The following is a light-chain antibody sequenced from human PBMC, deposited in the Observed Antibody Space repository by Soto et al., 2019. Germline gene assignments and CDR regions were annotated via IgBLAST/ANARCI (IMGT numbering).Light chain of an antibody. J-gene: IGKJ5*01. Sequence: DVQMTQSPGALSASVGGGCTSTCRASQTISSWLAWYQQKPLKAPKLQIYKASTLKSGVPSRFSGSGSGTEFTLTISSLQPDDFATYYCQHYNSYSEAFGQGTRLEIK. CDR1: QTISSW. CDR2: KAS. V-gene: IGKV1-5*03. CDR3: QHYNSYSEA.